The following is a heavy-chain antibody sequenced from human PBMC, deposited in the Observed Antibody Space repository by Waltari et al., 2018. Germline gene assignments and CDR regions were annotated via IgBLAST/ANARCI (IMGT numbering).Heavy chain of an antibody. CDR1: GYTFTTYD. J-gene: IGHJ4*02. CDR3: ARGLGELALFDY. CDR2: MNPNSGNT. Sequence: QVQLVQSGAEVKKPGASVKVSCKAAGYTFTTYDLNWVRQATGQGLEWMGWMNPNSGNTGYAQKFQGRVTITRNTYISTAYMELSSLRSEDTAVYYCARGLGELALFDYWGQGTLVTVSS. D-gene: IGHD1-1*01. V-gene: IGHV1-8*03.